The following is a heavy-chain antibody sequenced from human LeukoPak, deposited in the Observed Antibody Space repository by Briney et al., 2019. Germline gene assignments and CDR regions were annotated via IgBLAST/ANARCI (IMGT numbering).Heavy chain of an antibody. CDR3: ARDMTTVVYHYYMDV. D-gene: IGHD4-23*01. V-gene: IGHV1-2*02. J-gene: IGHJ6*03. CDR1: GYTFTGYY. CDR2: INPNSGGT. Sequence: ASVKVSCKASGYTFTGYYMHWVRQAPGQGLEWMGWINPNSGGTNYAQKFQGRVTMTRDTSISTAYMELSRLRSDDTAVYYCARDMTTVVYHYYMDVWGKETTVTVSS.